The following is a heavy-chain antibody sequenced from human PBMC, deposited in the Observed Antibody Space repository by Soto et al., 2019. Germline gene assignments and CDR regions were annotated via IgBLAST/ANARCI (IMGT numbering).Heavy chain of an antibody. D-gene: IGHD1-26*01. CDR1: GGSISSYY. J-gene: IGHJ3*02. CDR2: IYTSGST. Sequence: QVQLQESGPGLVKPSETLSLTCTVSGGSISSYYWSWIRQPAGKGLEWIGRIYTSGSTNYNPSLKSRVTMSVDTSKNQFSLKLSYVTAADTAVYYCARGGRWELLRGAFDIWGQGTMVTVSS. V-gene: IGHV4-4*07. CDR3: ARGGRWELLRGAFDI.